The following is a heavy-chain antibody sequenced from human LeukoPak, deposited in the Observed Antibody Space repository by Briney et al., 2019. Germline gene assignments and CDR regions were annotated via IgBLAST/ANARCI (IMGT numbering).Heavy chain of an antibody. CDR3: ARVEEGYGSGRRENYSSYYMDV. Sequence: SETLSLTCTISGASISSSYWSWIRQPPGKGLEWIGYIYYSGTTNYNPSLKSRVTISVDTSKNQFSLKLTSVTAADTAAYYCARVEEGYGSGRRENYSSYYMDVWGKGTTVTISS. D-gene: IGHD3-10*01. J-gene: IGHJ6*03. CDR1: GASISSSY. CDR2: IYYSGTT. V-gene: IGHV4-59*01.